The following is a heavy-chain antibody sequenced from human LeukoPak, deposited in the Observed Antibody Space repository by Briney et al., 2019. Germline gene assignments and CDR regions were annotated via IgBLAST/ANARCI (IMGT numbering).Heavy chain of an antibody. CDR1: GYTFTGYY. CDR2: INPNSGGT. V-gene: IGHV1-2*02. Sequence: ASVKVSCKASGYTFTGYYMHWVRQAPGQGLEWMGWINPNSGGTNYAQKFQGRVTMTRDTSISTAYMELSRLRSGDTAVYYCARDIRIVVVPAAINSYFDYWGQGTLVTVSS. D-gene: IGHD2-2*01. CDR3: ARDIRIVVVPAAINSYFDY. J-gene: IGHJ4*02.